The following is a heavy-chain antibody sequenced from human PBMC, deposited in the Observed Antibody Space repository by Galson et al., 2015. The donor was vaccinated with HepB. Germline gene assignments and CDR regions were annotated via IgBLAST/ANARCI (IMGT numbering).Heavy chain of an antibody. CDR2: MKEDGSDK. Sequence: SLRLSCAASGFTFSSYAMSWVRQAPGKGLEWVANMKEDGSDKYSVDSVKGRFTISRDNAKNSLYLQMNSLRAEDTAVYYCARWALRFLPDYWGQGTLVTVSS. D-gene: IGHD3-3*01. CDR1: GFTFSSYA. V-gene: IGHV3-7*01. CDR3: ARWALRFLPDY. J-gene: IGHJ4*02.